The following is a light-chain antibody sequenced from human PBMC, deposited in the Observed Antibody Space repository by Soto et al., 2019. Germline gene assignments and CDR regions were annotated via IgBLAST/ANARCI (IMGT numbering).Light chain of an antibody. CDR2: KAS. Sequence: DIHMSQSPSTLSLSLVDRVTITCRAIQTIISWLALYQQKPGKAPKLLIYKASTLKSGVPSRFSGSGSATEFTLTISSLPTDDFATYYCQHYNSYSEAFGQGTKVDIK. J-gene: IGKJ1*01. CDR1: QTIISW. V-gene: IGKV1-5*03. CDR3: QHYNSYSEA.